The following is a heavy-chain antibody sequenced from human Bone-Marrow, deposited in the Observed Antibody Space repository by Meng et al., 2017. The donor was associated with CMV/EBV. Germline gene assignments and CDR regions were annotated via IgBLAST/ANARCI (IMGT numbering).Heavy chain of an antibody. D-gene: IGHD5-18*01. CDR3: ARGYSYGYGVRY. Sequence: SETLSLTCAVYGGSFSGYYWSWIRQPPGKGLEWIGEINHSGSTYYNPSLKSRVTISVDTSKNQFSLKLSSVTAADTAVYYCARGYSYGYGVRYWGQGTLVTVSS. CDR2: INHSGST. J-gene: IGHJ4*02. V-gene: IGHV4-34*01. CDR1: GGSFSGYY.